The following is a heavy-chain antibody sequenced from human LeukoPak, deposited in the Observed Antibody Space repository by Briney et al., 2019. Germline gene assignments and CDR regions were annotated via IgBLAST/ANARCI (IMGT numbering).Heavy chain of an antibody. J-gene: IGHJ4*02. CDR1: GGSISSYY. Sequence: KASETLSLTCTVSGGSISSYYWSWIRQPPGKGLEWIGYIYYSGSTNYNPSLKSRVTISVDTSKNQFSLKLSSVTAADTAVYYCARDLGDYDSSGFDYWGQGTLVTVSS. D-gene: IGHD3-22*01. CDR3: ARDLGDYDSSGFDY. V-gene: IGHV4-59*01. CDR2: IYYSGST.